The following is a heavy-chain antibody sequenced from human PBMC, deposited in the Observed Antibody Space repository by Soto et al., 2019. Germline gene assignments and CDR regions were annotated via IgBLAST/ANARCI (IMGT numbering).Heavy chain of an antibody. CDR1: GGSISSGGYY. D-gene: IGHD6-6*01. J-gene: IGHJ6*03. CDR2: IYYSGST. Sequence: SETLSLTCTVSGGSISSGGYYWSWIRQHPGKGLEWIGYIYYSGSTYYNPSLKSRVTISVDTSKNQFSLKLSSVTAADTAVYYCARGYSSSSVANENYYYYYMDVWGKGTTVTVSS. CDR3: ARGYSSSSVANENYYYYYMDV. V-gene: IGHV4-31*03.